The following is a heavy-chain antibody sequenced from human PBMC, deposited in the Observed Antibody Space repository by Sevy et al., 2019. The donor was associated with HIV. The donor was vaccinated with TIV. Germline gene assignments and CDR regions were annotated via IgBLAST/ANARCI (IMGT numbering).Heavy chain of an antibody. V-gene: IGHV3-23*01. CDR1: GFTFSSYA. CDR2: INGSGGST. J-gene: IGHJ3*02. CDR3: AKDLTDCGGGCHDAFDI. D-gene: IGHD2-21*02. Sequence: GGSLRLSCAASGFTFSSYAMSWVRQAPGKGLEWVSAINGSGGSTYYADSVKGQFTISRDNSKNTGYLQMNSLRAEDTAVYYCAKDLTDCGGGCHDAFDIWGQGTMVTVSS.